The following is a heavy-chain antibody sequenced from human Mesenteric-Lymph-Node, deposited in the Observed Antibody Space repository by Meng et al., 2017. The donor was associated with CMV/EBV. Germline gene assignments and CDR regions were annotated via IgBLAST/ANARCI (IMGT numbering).Heavy chain of an antibody. V-gene: IGHV2-5*02. D-gene: IGHD6-13*01. J-gene: IGHJ4*02. CDR1: AFSLSTIGVG. Sequence: QITLKGSGPRLVKPTQTPTLPCTLSAFSLSTIGVGGGWIRQPPGKALEWLALIYCDDTKRYSPSLKSRLTITKDTSNNQVVLTMTNMDPVDTATYYCAHSSGIAAAGPFYFDYWGQGTLVTVSS. CDR2: IYCDDTK. CDR3: AHSSGIAAAGPFYFDY.